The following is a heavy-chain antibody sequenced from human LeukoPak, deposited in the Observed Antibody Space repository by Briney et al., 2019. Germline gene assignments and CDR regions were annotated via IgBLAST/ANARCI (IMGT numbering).Heavy chain of an antibody. CDR2: IIPIFGTA. V-gene: IGHV1-69*01. Sequence: VASVKVSCKASGGTFSSYAISWVRQAPGQGLEWMGGIIPIFGTANYAQKFRGRVTITADESTSTAYMELSSLRSEDTAVYYCAVIVVVPAATSTNWFDPWGQGTLVTVSS. J-gene: IGHJ5*02. CDR3: AVIVVVPAATSTNWFDP. D-gene: IGHD2-2*01. CDR1: GGTFSSYA.